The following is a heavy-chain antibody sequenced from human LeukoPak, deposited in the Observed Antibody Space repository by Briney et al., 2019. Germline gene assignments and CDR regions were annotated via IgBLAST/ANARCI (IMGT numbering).Heavy chain of an antibody. CDR1: GFTFDDYA. J-gene: IGHJ5*02. D-gene: IGHD6-13*01. CDR3: AKDRGSSWENWFDP. Sequence: GGSLRLSCAASGFTFDDYAMHWVRRAPGKGLEWVSGISWNSGSIGYADSVKGRFTISRDNAKNSLYLQMNSLRAEDTALYYCAKDRGSSWENWFDPWGQGTLVTVSS. V-gene: IGHV3-9*01. CDR2: ISWNSGSI.